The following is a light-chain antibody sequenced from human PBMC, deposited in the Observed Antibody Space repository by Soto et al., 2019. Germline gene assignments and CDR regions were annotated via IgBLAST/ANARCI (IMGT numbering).Light chain of an antibody. CDR2: EVS. V-gene: IGLV2-14*03. CDR3: SSYTPSSPRV. CDR1: SSDVGAYDF. J-gene: IGLJ1*01. Sequence: QSVLAQPASVSGSPGQSITISCTGTSSDVGAYDFVSWYQQHPDKAPKLMIYEVSNRPSGVSYRFSGSKSVNTATLTISGLKAEDEADYYCSSYTPSSPRVFGTGPKLTAL.